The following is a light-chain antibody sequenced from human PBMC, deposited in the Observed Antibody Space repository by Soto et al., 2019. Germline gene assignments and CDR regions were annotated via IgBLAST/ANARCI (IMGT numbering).Light chain of an antibody. Sequence: EIVLTQSPATLSLSPCEGATLSCRASQSVSNYLAWYQQKPGQAPRLLIYGASTRATGIPPRFSGSGSGTEFILTISSLQSEDFTIYYCQYYNNWLATFGGGTKVDIK. J-gene: IGKJ4*01. CDR3: QYYNNWLAT. CDR1: QSVSNY. V-gene: IGKV3-15*01. CDR2: GAS.